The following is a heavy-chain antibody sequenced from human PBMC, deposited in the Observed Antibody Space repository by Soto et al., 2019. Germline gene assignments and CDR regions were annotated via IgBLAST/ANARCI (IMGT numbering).Heavy chain of an antibody. D-gene: IGHD2-15*01. CDR1: GGTFNSFP. CDR3: TKDTKSRAQGWALDY. Sequence: QVRLVQSGAEVKKTGSSVKVSCKVSGGTFNSFPISWVRQAPGQGLEWMGGIVPVFGIANYAQEFLGRVTIPADRSTTTSYMELSSLRSDDTAVYYCTKDTKSRAQGWALDYWGQGTQVFVSS. V-gene: IGHV1-69*17. J-gene: IGHJ4*02. CDR2: IVPVFGIA.